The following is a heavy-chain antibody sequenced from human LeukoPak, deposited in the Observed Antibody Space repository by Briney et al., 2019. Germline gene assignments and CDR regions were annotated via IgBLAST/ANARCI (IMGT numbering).Heavy chain of an antibody. V-gene: IGHV3-64D*06. J-gene: IGHJ4*02. CDR1: GFTFSSYA. Sequence: GGALRLSCSASGFTFSSYAMHWVRQAPGKGLECVSSISSNGGSTYYADSVKGRFSISRDNSKNTLYLQMSSLRAEDTAVYYCVKDVVTDCSSTRYYEGYFDYWGQGTLVTVSS. CDR2: ISSNGGST. D-gene: IGHD2-2*01. CDR3: VKDVVTDCSSTRYYEGYFDY.